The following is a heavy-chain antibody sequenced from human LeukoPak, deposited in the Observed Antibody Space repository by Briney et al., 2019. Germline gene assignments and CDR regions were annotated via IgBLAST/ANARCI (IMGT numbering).Heavy chain of an antibody. CDR1: RGSFSGYY. Sequence: SETLSLTSAVYRGSFSGYYWSWIRQPPGKGLEWIGEINHSGSTNYNPSLKSRVTISVDTSKHQCSLKLSSVTAADTAVYYCAELSGDYAGYWGQGTLVTVSS. CDR2: INHSGST. D-gene: IGHD1-26*01. CDR3: AELSGDYAGY. J-gene: IGHJ4*02. V-gene: IGHV4-34*01.